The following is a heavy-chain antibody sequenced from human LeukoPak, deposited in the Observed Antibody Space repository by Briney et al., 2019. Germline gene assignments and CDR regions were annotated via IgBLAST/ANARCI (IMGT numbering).Heavy chain of an antibody. CDR2: ISGSGGST. V-gene: IGHV3-23*01. D-gene: IGHD3-16*02. CDR3: AKASAFYDYVWGSYRPVEYYFDY. Sequence: GGSLRLSCAASGFTFSSYAMSWVRQAPGKGLEWVSAISGSGGSTYYADSVKGRFTISRDNSKNTLDLQMNILRADDTAVYYCAKASAFYDYVWGSYRPVEYYFDYWGQGTLVTVSS. J-gene: IGHJ4*02. CDR1: GFTFSSYA.